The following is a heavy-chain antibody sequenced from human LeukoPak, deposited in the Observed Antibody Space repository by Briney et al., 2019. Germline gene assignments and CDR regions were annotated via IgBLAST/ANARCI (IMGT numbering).Heavy chain of an antibody. Sequence: ASVKVSCKVSGYTLTELSMHWVRQAPGKGLEWMGGFDPGDGETIYAQKFQGRVTMTEDTSTDTAYMELSSLRSEDTAVYYCATLGTWFGEFANWFDPWGQGTLVTVSS. D-gene: IGHD3-10*01. V-gene: IGHV1-24*01. J-gene: IGHJ5*02. CDR3: ATLGTWFGEFANWFDP. CDR2: FDPGDGET. CDR1: GYTLTELS.